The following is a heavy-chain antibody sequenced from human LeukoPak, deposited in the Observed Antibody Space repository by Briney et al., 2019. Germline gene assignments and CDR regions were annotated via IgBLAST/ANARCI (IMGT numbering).Heavy chain of an antibody. J-gene: IGHJ2*01. CDR2: ISGSGSNT. CDR1: GFTFSSYE. V-gene: IGHV3-48*03. CDR3: ARRRSRYFDL. Sequence: GGSLRLSCAASGFTFSSYEMNWVRQAPGRGLEWVSTISGSGSNTWCPDSLKGRFSISRDNAEKSLNLQMNSLRADDTAVYYCARRRSRYFDLWGRGTLVTVSS.